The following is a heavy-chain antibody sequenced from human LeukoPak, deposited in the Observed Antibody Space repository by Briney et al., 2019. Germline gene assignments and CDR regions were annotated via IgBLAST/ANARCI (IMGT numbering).Heavy chain of an antibody. V-gene: IGHV1-46*01. D-gene: IGHD1-26*01. J-gene: IGHJ4*02. CDR3: ARVGSYYCFDY. CDR1: GYTFTSYY. CDR2: INPSGGST. Sequence: ASVKVSCKASGYTFTSYYMHWVRQAPGQGLEWMGIINPSGGSTSYAQKFQGRVTMSRDMSTSTVYMELSSLRSEDTAVYYCARVGSYYCFDYWGQGTLVTVSS.